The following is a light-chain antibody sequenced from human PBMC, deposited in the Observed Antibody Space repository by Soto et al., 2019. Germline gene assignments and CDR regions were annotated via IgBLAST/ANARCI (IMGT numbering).Light chain of an antibody. CDR2: LDSDGRH. V-gene: IGLV4-69*01. CDR3: QNWGTGIHEI. J-gene: IGLJ2*01. CDR1: SGRYTYI. Sequence: QLVLTQSPSASASLGASVKLTCTLSSGRYTYIIAWHQQQPGRGPRYLLSLDSDGRHNKGAGIPDRFSGSSSGAERYLTISSLQSEDEADYYCQNWGTGIHEIFGGGTKLTVL.